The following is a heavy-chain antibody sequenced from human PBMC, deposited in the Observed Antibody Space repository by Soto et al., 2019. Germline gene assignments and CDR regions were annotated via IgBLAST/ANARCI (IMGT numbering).Heavy chain of an antibody. D-gene: IGHD3-22*01. CDR1: GFTFGDYA. Sequence: GGSLRLSCTASGFTFGDYAMSWFRQAPGKGLEWVGFIRSKAYGGTTEYAASVKGRFTISRDDSKSIAYLQMNSLKTEDTAVYYCTRDITPHYYDSSGYHPFDYWGQGTLVTSPQ. CDR3: TRDITPHYYDSSGYHPFDY. V-gene: IGHV3-49*03. J-gene: IGHJ4*02. CDR2: IRSKAYGGTT.